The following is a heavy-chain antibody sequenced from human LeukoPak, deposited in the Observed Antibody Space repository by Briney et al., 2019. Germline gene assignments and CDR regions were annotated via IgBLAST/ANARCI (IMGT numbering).Heavy chain of an antibody. J-gene: IGHJ6*04. CDR3: TKAARIAGPSYYYYGMDV. CDR2: ISGIGGST. D-gene: IGHD6-13*01. CDR1: GFTFSNYA. Sequence: GGSLRLSCAASGFTFSNYAMSWVRQAPGKGLEWLSAISGIGGSTYYADSVTGRFTISRDNSNNTLDLQMNNLRADDTAVYYCTKAARIAGPSYYYYGMDVWGKGTTVTVST. V-gene: IGHV3-23*01.